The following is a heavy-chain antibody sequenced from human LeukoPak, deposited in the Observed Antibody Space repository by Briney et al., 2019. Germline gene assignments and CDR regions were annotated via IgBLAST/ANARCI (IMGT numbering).Heavy chain of an antibody. Sequence: PGGSLRLSCAASGFTFSDYYTSWIRQAPGKGLEWVSYISSSGSTIYYADSVKGRFTISRDNAKNSLYLQMNSLRAEDTAVYYCARTYGEMTTGWLIEDYWGQGTLVTVSS. CDR2: ISSSGSTI. J-gene: IGHJ4*02. D-gene: IGHD4-17*01. V-gene: IGHV3-11*04. CDR1: GFTFSDYY. CDR3: ARTYGEMTTGWLIEDY.